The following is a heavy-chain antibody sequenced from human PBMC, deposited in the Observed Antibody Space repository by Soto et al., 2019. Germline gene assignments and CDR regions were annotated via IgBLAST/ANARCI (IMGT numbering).Heavy chain of an antibody. CDR2: IDAAGAT. V-gene: IGHV3-13*04. Sequence: EVQLVESGGGLVQPGGSLRLSCVASGFTFSSHDMQWVRQVTGKGLEWVSGIDAAGATYYPASVKGRFTISRENAENSFHLQMNSLRADDTAIYYCAREQTGGGLRGFDLWGQGTMVTVSS. D-gene: IGHD7-27*01. J-gene: IGHJ3*01. CDR3: AREQTGGGLRGFDL. CDR1: GFTFSSHD.